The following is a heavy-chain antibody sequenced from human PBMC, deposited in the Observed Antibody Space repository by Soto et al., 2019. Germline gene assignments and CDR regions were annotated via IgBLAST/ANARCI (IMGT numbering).Heavy chain of an antibody. Sequence: QVQLQESGPGLVKPSETLSLTCTVSGGSISSYYWSWIRQPPGKGLEWIGYIYYSGSTNYNPSLTSRVTISVDTSKNQFSLKLSSVTAADTAVYYCARDYGDDDAFDIWVRGTMVTVSS. V-gene: IGHV4-59*01. J-gene: IGHJ3*02. CDR2: IYYSGST. D-gene: IGHD4-17*01. CDR1: GGSISSYY. CDR3: ARDYGDDDAFDI.